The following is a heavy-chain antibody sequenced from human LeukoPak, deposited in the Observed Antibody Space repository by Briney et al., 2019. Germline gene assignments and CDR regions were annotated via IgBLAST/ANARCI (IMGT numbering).Heavy chain of an antibody. Sequence: SETLSLTCTVSGYSISSGYYWGWIRQPPGKGLEWIGEINHSGSTNYNPSLKSRVTISVDTSKNQFSLRLSSVTAADTAVYYCARPTFCGGDCYGQFDPWGQGTLVTVSS. D-gene: IGHD2-21*02. CDR3: ARPTFCGGDCYGQFDP. CDR2: INHSGST. J-gene: IGHJ5*02. V-gene: IGHV4-38-2*02. CDR1: GYSISSGYY.